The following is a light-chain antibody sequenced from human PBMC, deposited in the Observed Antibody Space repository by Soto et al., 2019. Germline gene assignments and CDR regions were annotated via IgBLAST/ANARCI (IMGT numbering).Light chain of an antibody. CDR1: QGIRSY. CDR2: HAS. J-gene: IGKJ1*01. Sequence: DIQLTQSPSFLSASVGDRITITCRASQGIRSYLVWYQQRPGTAPKVLISHASRLHTGVPSRVSGSGSGTEFTLTITSLEPEDFATYYCLQHNAHPWTFGQGTKVEI. CDR3: LQHNAHPWT. V-gene: IGKV1-9*01.